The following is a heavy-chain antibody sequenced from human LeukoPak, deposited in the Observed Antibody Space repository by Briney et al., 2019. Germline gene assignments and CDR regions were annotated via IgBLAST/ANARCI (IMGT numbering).Heavy chain of an antibody. CDR3: ARRRGGDSNRTGDCYFNL. J-gene: IGHJ2*01. CDR2: VYCSGST. V-gene: IGHV4-59*08. Sequence: SETLSLTCTVSGGSISTYYWSWIRQPPGKGLEWIGYVYCSGSTSYNPSLKSRVTISVDTSKNQFSLTLSYVTAADTAVQYCARRRGGDSNRTGDCYFNLWGRGTLVTVSS. CDR1: GGSISTYY. D-gene: IGHD2-21*02.